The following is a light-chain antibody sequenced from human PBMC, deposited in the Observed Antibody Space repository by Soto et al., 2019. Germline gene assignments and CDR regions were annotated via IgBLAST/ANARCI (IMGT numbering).Light chain of an antibody. CDR3: QQYGSSSTWT. CDR1: QTISRNY. Sequence: IVLTQSPGTLSLSPGERVTLSCRASQTISRNYLAWYQQKPGLAPRLIMYHGSRRAAGTPDRFSGSGSGTDFTLTISRLEPEDFAVYYCQQYGSSSTWTFGQGTKVDIK. J-gene: IGKJ1*01. V-gene: IGKV3-20*01. CDR2: HGS.